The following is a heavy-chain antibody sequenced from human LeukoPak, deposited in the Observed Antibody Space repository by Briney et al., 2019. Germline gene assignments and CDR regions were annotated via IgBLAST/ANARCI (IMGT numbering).Heavy chain of an antibody. J-gene: IGHJ3*02. CDR3: AKDQGYDSSGYPDAFDI. D-gene: IGHD3-22*01. V-gene: IGHV3-23*01. CDR1: GFTFSSYG. Sequence: PGGSLRLSCAASGFTFSSYGMSWVRQAPGKGLEWVSAISGSGGSTYYADSVKGRFTISRDNSKNTLYLQMNSLRAEDTAVYYCAKDQGYDSSGYPDAFDIWGQGTMATVSS. CDR2: ISGSGGST.